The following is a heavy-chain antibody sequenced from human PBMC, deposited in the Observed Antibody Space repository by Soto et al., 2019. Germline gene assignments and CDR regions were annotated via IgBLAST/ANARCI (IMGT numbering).Heavy chain of an antibody. V-gene: IGHV1-2*04. Sequence: GTSVKVSCKASGYTFTGYYMHWVRQAPGQGLEWMGWINPNSGGTNYAQKFQGWVTMTRDTSISTAYMELSRLRSDDTAVYYCARAVADAHYYYYYYMDVWGKGTTVTVSS. CDR1: GYTFTGYY. CDR2: INPNSGGT. J-gene: IGHJ6*03. CDR3: ARAVADAHYYYYYYMDV. D-gene: IGHD6-19*01.